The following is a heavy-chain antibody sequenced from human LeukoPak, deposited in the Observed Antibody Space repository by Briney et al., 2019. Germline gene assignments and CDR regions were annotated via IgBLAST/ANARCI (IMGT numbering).Heavy chain of an antibody. CDR3: ARAEQYQLLLH. Sequence: ASVKVSCKASGYTFTSYGITWVRQAPGQGLEWMGWISAYNGNTNYAQKLQGRVTMTTDTSTSTAYLDLRSLRSDDSAVYYCARAEQYQLLLHWGQGTLVTVSS. V-gene: IGHV1-18*01. D-gene: IGHD2-2*01. CDR2: ISAYNGNT. CDR1: GYTFTSYG. J-gene: IGHJ4*02.